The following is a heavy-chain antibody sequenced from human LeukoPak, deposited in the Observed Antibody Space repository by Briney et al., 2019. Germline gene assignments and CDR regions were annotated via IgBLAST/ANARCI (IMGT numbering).Heavy chain of an antibody. CDR3: ARGVTIFGVVVFDYYMDV. Sequence: SETLSLTCTVSGGSISSHYWSWIRQPPGKGLEWIGYIYYSGSTNYNPSLKSRVTISVDTSKNQFSLKLSSVTAADTAVYYCARGVTIFGVVVFDYYMDVWGKGTTVTVSS. CDR1: GGSISSHY. CDR2: IYYSGST. J-gene: IGHJ6*03. V-gene: IGHV4-59*11. D-gene: IGHD3-3*01.